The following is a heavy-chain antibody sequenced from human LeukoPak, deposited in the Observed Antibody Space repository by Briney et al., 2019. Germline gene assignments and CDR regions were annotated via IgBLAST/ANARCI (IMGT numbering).Heavy chain of an antibody. J-gene: IGHJ4*02. V-gene: IGHV3-15*07. CDR3: TTVYYYDSSGYYKHY. CDR1: GFTFSNAW. CDR2: IKRKTDGGTT. D-gene: IGHD3-22*01. Sequence: PGGSLRLSCAASGFTFSNAWMNWVRQAPGKGLEWVGRIKRKTDGGTTDYAAPVKGRFTISRDDSKNTLYLQMNSLKTEDTAVYYCTTVYYYDSSGYYKHYWGQGTLVTVSS.